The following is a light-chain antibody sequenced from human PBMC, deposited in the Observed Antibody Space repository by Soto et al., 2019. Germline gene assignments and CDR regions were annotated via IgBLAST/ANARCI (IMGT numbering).Light chain of an antibody. CDR1: RSDVGAYNY. Sequence: QSALTQPASVSGSPGQSIAISCTGTRSDVGAYNYVSWYQQHPGKAPKLMISEVTNRPSGVSDRFSGSKSGNTASLTISGLQAEDEADYYCSSFTSRSTLVFGTGTKV. CDR2: EVT. V-gene: IGLV2-14*01. J-gene: IGLJ1*01. CDR3: SSFTSRSTLV.